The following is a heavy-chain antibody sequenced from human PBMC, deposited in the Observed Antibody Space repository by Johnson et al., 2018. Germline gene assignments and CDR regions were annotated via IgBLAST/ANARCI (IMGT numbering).Heavy chain of an antibody. Sequence: QVQLVESGAEVKKPGSSVKVSCRASGGTFRTYIFSWVRQAPGQGLVWMGRIIPLLGTSNYSQKFQGRVTITADKSTNTIYRDLNSLRSDDTAIYYCARAFFPLVNPAETDFQEAFDIWGQGTMVTVSS. J-gene: IGHJ3*02. CDR2: IIPLLGTS. D-gene: IGHD3/OR15-3a*01. V-gene: IGHV1-69*08. CDR1: GGTFRTYI. CDR3: ARAFFPLVNPAETDFQEAFDI.